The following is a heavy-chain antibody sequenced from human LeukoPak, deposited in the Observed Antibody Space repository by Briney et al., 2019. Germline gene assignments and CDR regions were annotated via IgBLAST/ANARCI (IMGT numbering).Heavy chain of an antibody. CDR1: GYTFTSYG. V-gene: IGHV1-18*01. Sequence: EASVKVSCKASGYTFTSYGISWVRQAPGQGLEWMGWISAYNGNTNYAQKLQGRVTMTTDTPTSTACMELRSLRSDDTAVYYCARDNGDYVTYDYWGQGTLVTVSS. CDR3: ARDNGDYVTYDY. J-gene: IGHJ4*02. CDR2: ISAYNGNT. D-gene: IGHD4-17*01.